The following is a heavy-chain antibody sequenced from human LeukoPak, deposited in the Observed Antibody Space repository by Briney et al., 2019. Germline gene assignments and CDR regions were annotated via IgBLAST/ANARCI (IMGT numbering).Heavy chain of an antibody. V-gene: IGHV4-39*01. CDR1: GGSISSSRYY. Sequence: PSETLSLTCTVSGGSISSSRYYWGWIRQPPGKGLEWIGSIYYSGSTYYNPSLKSRVTISVDTSKNQFSLKLSSVTAADTAVYYCARRGYCSGGSCYPYYFDYWGQGTLVTVSS. CDR3: ARRGYCSGGSCYPYYFDY. D-gene: IGHD2-15*01. CDR2: IYYSGST. J-gene: IGHJ4*02.